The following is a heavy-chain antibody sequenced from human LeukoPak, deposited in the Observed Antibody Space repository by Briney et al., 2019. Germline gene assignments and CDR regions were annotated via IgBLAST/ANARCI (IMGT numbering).Heavy chain of an antibody. CDR2: IYYSGST. J-gene: IGHJ4*02. CDR3: ARGVGAAFFGY. V-gene: IGHV4-59*01. CDR1: GGSISSYY. D-gene: IGHD1-26*01. Sequence: PSETLSLTCTVSGGSISSYYWSWIRQPPGKGLEWIGYIYYSGSTNYNPSLKSRVTISVDTSKNQFSLKLSSVTAADTAVYYCARGVGAAFFGYWGQGTLVTVSS.